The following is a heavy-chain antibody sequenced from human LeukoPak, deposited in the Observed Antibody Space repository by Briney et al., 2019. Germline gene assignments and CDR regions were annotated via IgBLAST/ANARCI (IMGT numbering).Heavy chain of an antibody. V-gene: IGHV3-23*01. CDR3: AKAPQLVVRGVIYYYGMDV. Sequence: PGGSLRLSCAASGFTFSSYAMSWVRRAPGKGLDWVSAISGSGGSTYYADSVKGRFTISRDNSKNTLYLQMNSLRAEDTAVYYCAKAPQLVVRGVIYYYGMDVWGQGTTVTVSS. D-gene: IGHD3-10*01. CDR1: GFTFSSYA. CDR2: ISGSGGST. J-gene: IGHJ6*02.